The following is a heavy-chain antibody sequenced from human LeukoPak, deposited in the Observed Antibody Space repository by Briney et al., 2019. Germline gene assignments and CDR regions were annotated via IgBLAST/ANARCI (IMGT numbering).Heavy chain of an antibody. CDR3: ARQVLLWFGESFGSGYFDL. V-gene: IGHV4-39*01. D-gene: IGHD3-10*01. Sequence: SETLSLTCTVSGGSISSSSYYWGWIRQPPGKGLGWIGSIYYSGSTYYNPSLKSRVTISVDTSKNQFSLKLSSVTAADTAVYYCARQVLLWFGESFGSGYFDLWGRGTLVTVSS. CDR2: IYYSGST. J-gene: IGHJ2*01. CDR1: GGSISSSSYY.